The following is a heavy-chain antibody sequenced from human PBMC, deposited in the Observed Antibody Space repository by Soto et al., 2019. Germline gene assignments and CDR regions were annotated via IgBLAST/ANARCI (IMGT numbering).Heavy chain of an antibody. J-gene: IGHJ6*02. D-gene: IGHD3-3*01. Sequence: SVKVSCKASGGTFSSYAISWVRQVPGQGLEWMGGIIPIFGTANYAQKFQGRVTITADKSTSTAYMELSSLRSEDTAVYYCARDLMFWSGPLGMDVWGQGTTVTVSS. V-gene: IGHV1-69*06. CDR2: IIPIFGTA. CDR1: GGTFSSYA. CDR3: ARDLMFWSGPLGMDV.